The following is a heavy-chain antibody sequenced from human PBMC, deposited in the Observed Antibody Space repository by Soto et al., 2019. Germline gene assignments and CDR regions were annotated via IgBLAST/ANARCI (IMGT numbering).Heavy chain of an antibody. CDR3: ARHGTGYV. CDR2: IYPGDSNT. V-gene: IGHV5-51*01. CDR1: GYTFTSYW. J-gene: IGHJ4*02. D-gene: IGHD5-12*01. Sequence: GESLKISCKGSGYTFTSYWIVWVRQMPGKGLEWMGIIYPGDSNTRYSPSFQGQVTISADKSIRTVYLQWSSLKASDTATYYCARHGTGYVWGQGTLVTVSS.